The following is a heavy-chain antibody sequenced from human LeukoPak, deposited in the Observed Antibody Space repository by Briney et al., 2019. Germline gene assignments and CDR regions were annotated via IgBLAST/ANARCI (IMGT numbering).Heavy chain of an antibody. D-gene: IGHD2-8*01. CDR3: AKEQRIRHCSEGVCMEGYYFDY. CDR2: LSRGGGTT. Sequence: GGSLRLSCTGSGFPFNMFAMNWVRQAPGQGLEWVSGLSRGGGTTNYADSAKGRFTISRDTSKNMVFLQMNDLRPEDTAVYYCAKEQRIRHCSEGVCMEGYYFDYWGQGSLVTVSS. CDR1: GFPFNMFA. J-gene: IGHJ4*02. V-gene: IGHV3-23*01.